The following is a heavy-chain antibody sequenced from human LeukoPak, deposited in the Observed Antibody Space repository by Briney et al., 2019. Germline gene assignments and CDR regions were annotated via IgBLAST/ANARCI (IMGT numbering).Heavy chain of an antibody. Sequence: PRRSLRLSCAASGFTFSSYGMHWVRQAPGKGLEWVAVIWYDGSNKYYADSVKGRFTISRDNSKNTLYLQMNSLRAEDTAVYYCARGGSTVTTGFDYWGQGTLVTVSS. V-gene: IGHV3-33*01. CDR3: ARGGSTVTTGFDY. CDR1: GFTFSSYG. J-gene: IGHJ4*02. CDR2: IWYDGSNK. D-gene: IGHD4-17*01.